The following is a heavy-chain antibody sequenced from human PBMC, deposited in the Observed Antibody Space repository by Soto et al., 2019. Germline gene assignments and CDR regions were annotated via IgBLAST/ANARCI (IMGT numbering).Heavy chain of an antibody. D-gene: IGHD3-10*01. CDR1: GGSISSYY. CDR2: IYYSGST. J-gene: IGHJ5*02. CDR3: ARGTNWFDP. V-gene: IGHV4-59*01. Sequence: SETLSLTCTVSGGSISSYYWSWIRQPPGKGLEWIGYIYYSGSTNYNPSLKSRVTISVDTSKNQFSLKLSSVTAADTAVYYCARGTNWFDPWGQGTLVTVSS.